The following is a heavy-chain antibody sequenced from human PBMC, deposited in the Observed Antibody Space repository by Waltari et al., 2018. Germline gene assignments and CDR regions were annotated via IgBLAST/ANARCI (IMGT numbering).Heavy chain of an antibody. CDR2: INHSGST. CDR1: GGSFSGYY. V-gene: IGHV4-34*01. D-gene: IGHD6-19*01. Sequence: QVQLQQWGAGLLKPSETLSLTCAVYGGSFSGYYWSWIRQPPGKGLEWIGEINHSGSTNYNPSLKSRVTISVDTSKNQFSLKLSSVTAADTAVYYCARDPLGGWYDYWGQGTLVTVSS. J-gene: IGHJ4*02. CDR3: ARDPLGGWYDY.